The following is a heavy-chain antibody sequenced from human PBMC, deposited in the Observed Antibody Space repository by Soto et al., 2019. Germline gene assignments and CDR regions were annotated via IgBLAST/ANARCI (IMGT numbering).Heavy chain of an antibody. J-gene: IGHJ4*02. V-gene: IGHV4-4*02. CDR3: ARVFSSGSGWMYYFDF. Sequence: QVQLQESGPGLVKPSETLSLTCTVSSDSIAGENWWSWVRQPPGMGLEWIGEIFHTGGTNYNPSLKSRVTMEVDKSKNQFSLKLISATAADTAVYYCARVFSSGSGWMYYFDFWGQETLVSVSS. D-gene: IGHD6-25*01. CDR1: SDSIAGENW. CDR2: IFHTGGT.